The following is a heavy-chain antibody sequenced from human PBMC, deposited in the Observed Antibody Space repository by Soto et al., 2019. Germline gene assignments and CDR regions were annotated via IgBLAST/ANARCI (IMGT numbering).Heavy chain of an antibody. J-gene: IGHJ6*02. CDR3: ARITWNSSHYYYGMDV. CDR1: GYSFTSYW. V-gene: IGHV5-10-1*01. CDR2: IDPSDSYT. D-gene: IGHD1-7*01. Sequence: GESLKISCKGSGYSFTSYWISWVRQMPGKGLEWMGRIDPSDSYTNYSPSFQGHVTISADKSISTAYLQWSSLKASDTAMYYCARITWNSSHYYYGMDVWGQGTTVTVSS.